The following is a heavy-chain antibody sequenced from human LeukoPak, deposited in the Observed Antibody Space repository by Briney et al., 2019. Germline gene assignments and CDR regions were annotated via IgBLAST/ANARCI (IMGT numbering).Heavy chain of an antibody. CDR3: AREGKSGSYHFDY. CDR2: INPNSGGT. V-gene: IGHV1-2*02. CDR1: GYTFTGYY. Sequence: ASVKVSCKASGYTFTGYYMHWVRQAPGQGLEWMGWINPNSGGTNYAQKFQGRVTMTRDTSISTAYMELSRLRSDDTAVYYCAREGKSGSYHFDYWGQGTLVTVSS. J-gene: IGHJ4*02. D-gene: IGHD3-10*01.